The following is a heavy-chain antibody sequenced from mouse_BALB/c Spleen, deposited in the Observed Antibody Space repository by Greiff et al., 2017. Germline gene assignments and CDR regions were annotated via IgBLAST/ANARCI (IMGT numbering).Heavy chain of an antibody. V-gene: IGHV2-2*02. CDR3: ARNKYYRYLDYAMDY. CDR2: IWSGGST. Sequence: QVQLQQSGPGLVQPSQSLSITCTVSGFSLTSYGVPWVRQSPGKGLEWLGVIWSGGSTDYNAAFISRLSISKDNTKRQVFFKMNSLQANDTAIYYCARNKYYRYLDYAMDYWGQGTTVTVAS. CDR1: GFSLTSYG. J-gene: IGHJ4*01. D-gene: IGHD2-14*01.